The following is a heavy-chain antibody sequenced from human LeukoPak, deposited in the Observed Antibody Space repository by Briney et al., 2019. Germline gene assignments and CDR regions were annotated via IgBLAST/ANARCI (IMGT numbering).Heavy chain of an antibody. D-gene: IGHD5-18*01. CDR2: MNPNSGHT. V-gene: IGHV1-8*01. CDR1: GYSFTSYD. CDR3: ARGNEYSYGRSYYFDY. Sequence: EASVKVSCKASGYSFTSYDINWVRQATGQGLEWMGWMNPNSGHTGYAQKFQGRVTMTRNTSISTAYMELSSLRSEDTAVYYCARGNEYSYGRSYYFDYWGQGTLVTVSS. J-gene: IGHJ4*02.